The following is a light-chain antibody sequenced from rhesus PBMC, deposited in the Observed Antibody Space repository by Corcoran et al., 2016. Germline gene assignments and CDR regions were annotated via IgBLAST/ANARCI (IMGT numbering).Light chain of an antibody. CDR3: QHYNTWPFT. CDR2: DSS. V-gene: IGKV3-35*01. CDR1: QSVSSS. Sequence: EIVLTQSPATLSLSPGERATLSCRASQSVSSSLAWYQQKPGPPPRLLIYDSSIRASDIPDRCSGSGSGTDFTLTISRLEPEDVVVYYCQHYNTWPFTFGPGTKLAIK. J-gene: IGKJ3*01.